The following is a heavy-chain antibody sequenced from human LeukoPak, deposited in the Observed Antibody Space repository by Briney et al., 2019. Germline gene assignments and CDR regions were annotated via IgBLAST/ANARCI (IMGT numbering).Heavy chain of an antibody. Sequence: SETLSLTCAVSGYSISSGYYWGWIRQPPGKGLEWIGSIYHSGSTYYNPSLKSRVTISVDTSKNQFSLKLSSVTAADTAVYYCARARSGSGSYYNRGYFDYWGQGTPVTVSS. D-gene: IGHD3-10*01. J-gene: IGHJ4*02. V-gene: IGHV4-38-2*01. CDR2: IYHSGST. CDR1: GYSISSGYY. CDR3: ARARSGSGSYYNRGYFDY.